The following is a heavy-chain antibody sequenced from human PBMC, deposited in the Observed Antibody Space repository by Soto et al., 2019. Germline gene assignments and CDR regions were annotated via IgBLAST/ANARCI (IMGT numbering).Heavy chain of an antibody. V-gene: IGHV3-23*01. D-gene: IGHD1-26*01. CDR1: RFTFSDFA. Sequence: DVQLLESGGGLVQPGGSLTLSCAASRFTFSDFAMSWVRQAPGKGLEWVSSIGGGGTDTYYADSVKGRFTISRDNSKNTLYLQMDSLRDEDTAVYYCAKDAVPYNGKWAWFDSWGQGTLVTASS. CDR3: AKDAVPYNGKWAWFDS. J-gene: IGHJ5*01. CDR2: IGGGGTDT.